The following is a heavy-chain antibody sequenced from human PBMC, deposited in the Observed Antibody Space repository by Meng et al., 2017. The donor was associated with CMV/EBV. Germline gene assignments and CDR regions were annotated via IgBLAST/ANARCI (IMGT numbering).Heavy chain of an antibody. CDR2: FDPEDGET. CDR1: GYTLTELS. V-gene: IGHV1-24*01. J-gene: IGHJ6*02. D-gene: IGHD2-2*01. Sequence: GESLKISCKVSGYTLTELSMHWVRQAPGKGLEWMGGFDPEDGETIYAQKFQGRVTMTEDTSTDTAYMELSSLRSEDTAVYYCATDFYCSSTSCSTGYYYYGMDVWGQGTTVTVSS. CDR3: ATDFYCSSTSCSTGYYYYGMDV.